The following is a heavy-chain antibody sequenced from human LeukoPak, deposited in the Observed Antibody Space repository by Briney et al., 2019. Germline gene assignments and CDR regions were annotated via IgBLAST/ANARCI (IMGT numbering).Heavy chain of an antibody. CDR2: IFYSGST. CDR1: GGSISSSSYY. D-gene: IGHD2-2*02. J-gene: IGHJ4*02. CDR3: ARHPGSHCSSTSCYTGGVFDY. Sequence: SETLSLTCPVSGGSISSSSYYWGWIRQPPGKGLEWIGSIFYSGSTFYNPSLKSRVTISVDTSKYQFSLKLRSVTAADTAVYYCARHPGSHCSSTSCYTGGVFDYWGQGTLVTVSS. V-gene: IGHV4-39*01.